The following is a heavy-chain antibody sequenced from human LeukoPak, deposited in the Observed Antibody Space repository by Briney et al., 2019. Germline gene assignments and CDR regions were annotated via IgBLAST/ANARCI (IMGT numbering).Heavy chain of an antibody. V-gene: IGHV4-4*07. CDR3: AREYFTVTDYYYYYMDV. D-gene: IGHD4-11*01. CDR1: GGSISSYY. CDR2: IYTSGST. J-gene: IGHJ6*03. Sequence: PSETLSLTCTVSGGSISSYYWSWIRQPAGKGLEWIGRIYTSGSTNYNPSLKSRVTMSVDTSKNQFPLKLSSVTAADTAVYYCAREYFTVTDYYYYYMDVWGKGTTVTISS.